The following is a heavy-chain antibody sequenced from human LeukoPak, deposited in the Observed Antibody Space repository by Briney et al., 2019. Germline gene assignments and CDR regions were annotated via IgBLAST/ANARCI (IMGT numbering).Heavy chain of an antibody. V-gene: IGHV3-48*02. CDR1: GFTFSSYS. D-gene: IGHD1-26*01. J-gene: IGHJ4*02. CDR3: ARGLSGSYYGPYYFDY. Sequence: GGSLRLSCAASGFTFSSYSMTWVRQAPGKGLEWVSSISSSSSTIYYADSVKGRFTISRDNAKNSLYLQMNSLRDEDTAVYYCARGLSGSYYGPYYFDYWGQGTLVTVSS. CDR2: ISSSSSTI.